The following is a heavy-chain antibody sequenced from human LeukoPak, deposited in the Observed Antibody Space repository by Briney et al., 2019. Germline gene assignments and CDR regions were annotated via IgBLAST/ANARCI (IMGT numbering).Heavy chain of an antibody. CDR2: INPNSGDT. J-gene: IGHJ5*02. CDR3: ARVQYQLLFEGNWFDP. CDR1: GYTFSGYY. Sequence: ASVKVSCKASGYTFSGYYIHWVRQAPGQGLEWMGWINPNSGDTHYAQKFQGRVTTTRDTSSSTAYMDLNSLISDDTAVYYCARVQYQLLFEGNWFDPWGQRTLVTVSS. V-gene: IGHV1-2*02. D-gene: IGHD2-2*01.